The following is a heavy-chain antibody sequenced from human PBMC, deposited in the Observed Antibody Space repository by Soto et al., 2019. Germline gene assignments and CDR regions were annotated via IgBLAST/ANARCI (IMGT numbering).Heavy chain of an antibody. D-gene: IGHD6-6*01. J-gene: IGHJ4*02. Sequence: EVQLLESGGGLVQPGGSLRLSCAASGFTFSSYAMSWVRQAPGKGLEWVSAISGSGGSTYYADSVKGRFTISRDNSKNTLYLQMNSLRAEDTAVYYCAKDEEQLLRDGPAKDYWGQGTLVTVSS. V-gene: IGHV3-23*01. CDR1: GFTFSSYA. CDR2: ISGSGGST. CDR3: AKDEEQLLRDGPAKDY.